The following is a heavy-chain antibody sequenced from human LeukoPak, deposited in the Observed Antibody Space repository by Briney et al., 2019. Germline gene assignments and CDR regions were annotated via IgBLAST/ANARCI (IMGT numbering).Heavy chain of an antibody. CDR3: ARIPPIRNYWGAFDI. CDR2: INSDGSST. Sequence: QPGGSLRLSCAASGFTFSSYWMHWVRQAPGKGLVWVSRINSDGSSTSYADSVKGRFTISRDNAKNTLYLQMNSLRAEDTAVYYCARIPPIRNYWGAFDIWGQGTMVTVSS. J-gene: IGHJ3*02. CDR1: GFTFSSYW. D-gene: IGHD1-14*01. V-gene: IGHV3-74*01.